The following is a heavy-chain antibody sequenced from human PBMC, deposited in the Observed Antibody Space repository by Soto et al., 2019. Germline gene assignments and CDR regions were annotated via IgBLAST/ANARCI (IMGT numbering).Heavy chain of an antibody. CDR1: GYTFTSYG. Sequence: GASVKVSCKASGYTFTSYGISWVRQAPGQGLEWMGWISAYNGNTNYAQKLQGRVTMATDTSTSTAYMELRSLGSDDTAVYYCARDRSATGTTSPPQTKTYYYYGMDVWGQGTTVTVSS. CDR2: ISAYNGNT. CDR3: ARDRSATGTTSPPQTKTYYYYGMDV. J-gene: IGHJ6*02. D-gene: IGHD1-1*01. V-gene: IGHV1-18*01.